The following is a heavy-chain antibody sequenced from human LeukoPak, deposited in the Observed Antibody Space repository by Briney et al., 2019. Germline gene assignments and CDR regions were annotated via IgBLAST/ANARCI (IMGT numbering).Heavy chain of an antibody. CDR2: IFPSGGEI. D-gene: IGHD5-18*01. CDR1: GFTFSTFA. Sequence: GGSLRLSCAASGFTFSTFAMLWVRQPPGKGLEWVSSIFPSGGEIHYADSVRGRFTISRDNSKSILSLQVNSLRAEDTAIYYCATYRQVLLPFESWGQGTLVTVSS. J-gene: IGHJ4*02. CDR3: ATYRQVLLPFES. V-gene: IGHV3-23*01.